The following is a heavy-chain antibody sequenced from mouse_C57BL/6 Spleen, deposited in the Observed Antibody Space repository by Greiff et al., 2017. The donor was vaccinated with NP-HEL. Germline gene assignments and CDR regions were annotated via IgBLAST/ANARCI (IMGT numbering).Heavy chain of an antibody. CDR2: INPSNGGT. D-gene: IGHD2-3*01. Sequence: QVQLHQPGTELVKPGASVKLSCKASGYTFTSYWMHWVKQRPGQGLEWIGNINPSNGGTNYNEKFKSKATLTVDKSSSTAYMQLSSLTSEDSAVYYCARWLLPIYAMDYWGQGTSVTVSS. J-gene: IGHJ4*01. CDR1: GYTFTSYW. V-gene: IGHV1-53*01. CDR3: ARWLLPIYAMDY.